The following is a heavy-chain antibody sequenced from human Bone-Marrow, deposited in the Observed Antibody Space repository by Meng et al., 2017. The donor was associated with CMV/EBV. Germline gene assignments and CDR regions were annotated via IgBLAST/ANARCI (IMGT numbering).Heavy chain of an antibody. CDR2: VSYDGSNK. V-gene: IGHV3-30*04. D-gene: IGHD2-15*01. CDR3: ARDGTYCSGGSCYRAYYYGMDV. CDR1: GFTFSTYA. Sequence: LSLTCAASGFTFSTYAMHWVRQAPGKGLEWVAVVSYDGSNKFYADSVKGRFTISRDNSKNTLFLQMNSLRTEDTAVYYCARDGTYCSGGSCYRAYYYGMDVCGQGTTVTVSS. J-gene: IGHJ6*02.